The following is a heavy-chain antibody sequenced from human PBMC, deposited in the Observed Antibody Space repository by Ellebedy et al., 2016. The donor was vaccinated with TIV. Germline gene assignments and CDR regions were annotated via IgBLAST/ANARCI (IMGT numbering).Heavy chain of an antibody. Sequence: GESLKISXAASGFTFSSYGMHWVRQAPGKGLEWVAVISYDGSNKYYADSVKGRFTISRDNSKNTLYLQMNSLRAEDTAVYYCARETYYYDSSVAGYYSYYMDVWGKGTTVTVSS. CDR2: ISYDGSNK. CDR1: GFTFSSYG. CDR3: ARETYYYDSSVAGYYSYYMDV. V-gene: IGHV3-30*03. J-gene: IGHJ6*03. D-gene: IGHD3-22*01.